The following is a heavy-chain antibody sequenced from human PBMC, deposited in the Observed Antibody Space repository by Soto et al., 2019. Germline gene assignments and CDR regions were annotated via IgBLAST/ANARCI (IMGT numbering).Heavy chain of an antibody. Sequence: SVTVSCKASGGTFSSYAISWVRQAPGQGLEWMGGIIPIFGTANYAQKFQGRVTITADESTSTAYMELSSLRSEDTAVYYCAGRTSSSSAFDYWGQGTLVTVSS. CDR2: IIPIFGTA. J-gene: IGHJ4*02. D-gene: IGHD6-6*01. CDR3: AGRTSSSSAFDY. V-gene: IGHV1-69*13. CDR1: GGTFSSYA.